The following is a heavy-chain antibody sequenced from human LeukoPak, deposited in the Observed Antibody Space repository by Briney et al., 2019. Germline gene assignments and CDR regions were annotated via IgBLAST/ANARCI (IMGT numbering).Heavy chain of an antibody. CDR1: GYTFTDYY. CDR2: INPNSGGT. CDR3: ARGGRSIFGVADY. V-gene: IGHV1-2*02. J-gene: IGHJ4*02. D-gene: IGHD3-3*01. Sequence: ASVTVSCKASGYTFTDYYMHWVRQAPGQGREWMGWINPNSGGTNYAQKFQGRVTMTRDTSISTAYMELSRVRSDDTAVYYCARGGRSIFGVADYWGQGTLVTV.